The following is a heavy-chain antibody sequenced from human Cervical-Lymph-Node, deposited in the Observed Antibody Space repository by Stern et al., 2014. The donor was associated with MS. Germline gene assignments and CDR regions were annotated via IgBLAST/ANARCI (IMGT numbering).Heavy chain of an antibody. V-gene: IGHV2-5*01. J-gene: IGHJ5*02. CDR3: ARRRGFLTSFDP. CDR1: GFSLSTSAVG. CDR2: IYYNDDK. D-gene: IGHD3-3*01. Sequence: QVTLKESGPTLVKPTQTLTLTCTFSGFSLSTSAVGVGWIRQPPGKALEWLAVIYYNDDKLFSPSLKTRLTITKDTSKKQVVLTMTNMDPVDTATYYCARRRGFLTSFDPWGQGTLVTVSS.